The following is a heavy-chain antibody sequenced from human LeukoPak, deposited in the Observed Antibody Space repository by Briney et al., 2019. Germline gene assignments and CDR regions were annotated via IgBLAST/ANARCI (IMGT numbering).Heavy chain of an antibody. CDR2: INPNGGDT. D-gene: IGHD2-2*01. CDR1: GYTFTGYY. CDR3: AREFVLVPAATYYYYYYMDV. J-gene: IGHJ6*03. V-gene: IGHV1-2*02. Sequence: ASVKVSCKASGYTFTGYYMHWVRQAPGQGLEWMGWINPNGGDTNYAQKFQGRVTMTRDTSISTAYMELSRLRSDDTAVYYCAREFVLVPAATYYYYYYMDVRGKGTTVTVSS.